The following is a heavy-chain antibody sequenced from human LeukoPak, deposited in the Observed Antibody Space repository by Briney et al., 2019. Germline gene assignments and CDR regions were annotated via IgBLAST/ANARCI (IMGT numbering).Heavy chain of an antibody. V-gene: IGHV5-51*01. CDR2: IYPGDSDT. Sequence: GESLKISCKGSGYSFTSYWIGWVRQMPGKDLEWMGVIYPGDSDTRYSPSFQGQVTISAESISTAYLQWSNLKASDTAMYYCARLLGGGFDYWGQGTLVTVSS. CDR3: ARLLGGGFDY. CDR1: GYSFTSYW. J-gene: IGHJ4*02.